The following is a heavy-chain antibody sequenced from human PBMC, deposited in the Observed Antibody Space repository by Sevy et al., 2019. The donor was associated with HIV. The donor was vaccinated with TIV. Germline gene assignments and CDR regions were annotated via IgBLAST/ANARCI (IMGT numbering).Heavy chain of an antibody. CDR3: ARYGGYIDH. V-gene: IGHV3-7*01. CDR2: IKSDGSDK. CDR1: GFTFSIYY. D-gene: IGHD2-15*01. Sequence: GGSLRLSCAASGFTFSIYYMTWARQAPGKGLEWVANIKSDGSDKYYVDSVKGRFTISRENAKNSLYLRMNSLTAEDTSVYYCARYGGYIDHWGHGTLVTVSS. J-gene: IGHJ4*01.